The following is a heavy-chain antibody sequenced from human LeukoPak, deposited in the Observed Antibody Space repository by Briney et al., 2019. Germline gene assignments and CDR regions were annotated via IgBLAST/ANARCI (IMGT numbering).Heavy chain of an antibody. CDR3: ARVSKRGGYDWYFDY. J-gene: IGHJ4*02. V-gene: IGHV1-3*01. CDR1: GYTFTSYA. Sequence: ASVKVSCTASGYTFTSYAMHWVRQAPGQRLEWMGWINAGNGNTKYSQKFQGRVTITRDTSASTAYMELSSLRSEDTAVYYCARVSKRGGYDWYFDYWGQGTLVTVSS. D-gene: IGHD5-12*01. CDR2: INAGNGNT.